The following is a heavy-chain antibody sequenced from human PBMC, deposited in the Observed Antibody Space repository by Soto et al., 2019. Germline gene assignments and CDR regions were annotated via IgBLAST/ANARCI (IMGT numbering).Heavy chain of an antibody. CDR1: GGSFSGYY. J-gene: IGHJ4*02. V-gene: IGHV4-34*01. D-gene: IGHD6-13*01. CDR2: INHSGST. Sequence: QVQLQQWGAGLLKPSETLSLTCAVYGGSFSGYYWSWIRQPPGKGLEWIGEINHSGSTNYNPSLKSRVTISVDTPKNQFSLKLSSVTAADTAVYYCARARYSSSWYDYWGQGTLVTVSS. CDR3: ARARYSSSWYDY.